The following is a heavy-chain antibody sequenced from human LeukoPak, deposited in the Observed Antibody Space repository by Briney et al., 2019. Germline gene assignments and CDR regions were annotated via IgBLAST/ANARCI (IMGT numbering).Heavy chain of an antibody. CDR1: GFTFSSYA. Sequence: PGGPLRLSCAASGFTFSSYAMSWVRQTPGKGLEWVSAISGSGGSTYYADSVKGRFTISRDNSKNTLYLQMNSLRAENTAVYYCAKDWWGTPGTFDYWGQGTLVTVSS. CDR2: ISGSGGST. CDR3: AKDWWGTPGTFDY. J-gene: IGHJ4*02. D-gene: IGHD3-16*01. V-gene: IGHV3-23*01.